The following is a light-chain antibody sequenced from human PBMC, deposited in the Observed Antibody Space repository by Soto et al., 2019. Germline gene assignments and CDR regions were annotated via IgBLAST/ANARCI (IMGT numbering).Light chain of an antibody. J-gene: IGLJ2*01. Sequence: QSVLTQPPSVSGAPGQRVTISCTGSSSNIGTGYDVHWYQQLPGKAPKLLIYANRNRPSGVPDRFSGSKSGTSASLAITGLQAEDEADYYCQSYDSKLSVVFGGGTKLTVL. CDR3: QSYDSKLSVV. V-gene: IGLV1-40*01. CDR1: SSNIGTGYD. CDR2: ANR.